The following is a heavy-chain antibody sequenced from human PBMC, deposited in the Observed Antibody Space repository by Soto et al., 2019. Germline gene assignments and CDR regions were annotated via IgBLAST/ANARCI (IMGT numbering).Heavy chain of an antibody. CDR2: IWYDGSNK. D-gene: IGHD6-13*01. CDR3: ARDRDSSSWGYYYYGMDV. J-gene: IGHJ6*02. CDR1: GFTFSSYA. V-gene: IGHV3-33*08. Sequence: VQLLESGGGLVQPGGSLRLSCAASGFTFSSYAMSWVRQAPGKGLEWVAVIWYDGSNKYYADSVKGRFTISRDNSKNTLYLQMNSLRAEDTAVYYCARDRDSSSWGYYYYGMDVWGQGTTVTVSS.